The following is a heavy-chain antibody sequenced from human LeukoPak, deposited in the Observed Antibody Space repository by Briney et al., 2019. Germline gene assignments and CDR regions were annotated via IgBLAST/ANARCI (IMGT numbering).Heavy chain of an antibody. V-gene: IGHV3-23*01. CDR2: ISGSGCST. J-gene: IGHJ4*02. CDR3: AKSGPAYGDYDYFDY. Sequence: GGSLRLSCAASGFTFSSYAMSWVRQAPGKGLEWVSAISGSGCSTYYADSVKGRFTISRDNSKNTLSLQINSLGAEDTAVYYCAKSGPAYGDYDYFDYWGQGTLVTVSS. CDR1: GFTFSSYA. D-gene: IGHD4-17*01.